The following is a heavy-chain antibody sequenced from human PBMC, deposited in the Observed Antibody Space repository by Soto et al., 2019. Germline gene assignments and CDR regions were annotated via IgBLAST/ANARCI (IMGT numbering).Heavy chain of an antibody. CDR2: IRSKTDGGAT. Sequence: GGSLRLCSAATGFTFSNPWMSWVRQAPPKGLEWVGHIRSKTDGGATDYAAPVRGRFTISRDESKNTLHLQLNSLKTEDTAVYYCSTDGLITFGGVLVPNWFDSWGQGTLVTVSS. D-gene: IGHD3-16*02. V-gene: IGHV3-15*01. CDR3: STDGLITFGGVLVPNWFDS. J-gene: IGHJ5*01. CDR1: GFTFSNPW.